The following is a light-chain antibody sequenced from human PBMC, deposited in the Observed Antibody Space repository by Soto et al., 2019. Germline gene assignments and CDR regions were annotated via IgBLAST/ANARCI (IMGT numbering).Light chain of an antibody. CDR1: QDISDF. V-gene: IGKV1-33*01. Sequence: DIQMTQSPSSLSASIGDRVTITCQASQDISDFLNWYQHKPGKAPKILISDASNLGTGVPSRFSGSGSGTDFTFTISSLQPEDIATYYCQQYDNLVTFGGGTKVEIK. J-gene: IGKJ4*01. CDR2: DAS. CDR3: QQYDNLVT.